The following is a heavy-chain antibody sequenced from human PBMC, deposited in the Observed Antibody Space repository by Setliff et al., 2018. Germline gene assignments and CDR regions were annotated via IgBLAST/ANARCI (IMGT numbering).Heavy chain of an antibody. J-gene: IGHJ1*01. CDR1: GFTFDNFA. CDR3: ADRVDGSGSHSSSLHH. CDR2: ITPGGGGT. Sequence: PGGSLRLSCAASGFTFDNFAMNWVRQAPGKGLEWVSAITPGGGGTYYADSVRGRFTISRDNSKNTLYLQMNSLSAEDTAVYYCADRVDGSGSHSSSLHHWGQGTLVTVSS. V-gene: IGHV3-23*01. D-gene: IGHD3-10*01.